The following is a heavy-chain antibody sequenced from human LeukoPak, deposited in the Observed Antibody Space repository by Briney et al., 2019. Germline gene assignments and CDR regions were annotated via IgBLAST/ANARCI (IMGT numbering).Heavy chain of an antibody. J-gene: IGHJ6*03. CDR2: INHSGST. V-gene: IGHV4-34*01. CDR3: ARDPYNGSYGDSYYYYMDV. CDR1: GGSFSGYY. D-gene: IGHD1-26*01. Sequence: SSETLSLTCAVYGGSFSGYYWSWIRQPPGKGLEWIGEINHSGSTNYNPSLKSRVTISVDTSKNQFSLKLSSVTAADTAIYYCARDPYNGSYGDSYYYYMDVWGKGTTVTISS.